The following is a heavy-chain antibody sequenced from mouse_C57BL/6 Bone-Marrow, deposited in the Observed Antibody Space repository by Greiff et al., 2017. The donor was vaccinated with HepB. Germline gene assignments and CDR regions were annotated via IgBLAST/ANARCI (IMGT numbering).Heavy chain of an antibody. CDR1: GFTFSSYA. V-gene: IGHV5-4*01. J-gene: IGHJ3*01. CDR3: ARGGDYDRFAY. Sequence: EVQGVESGGGLVKPGGSLKLSCAASGFTFSSYAMSWVRQTPEKRLEWVATISDGGSYTYYPDNVKGRFTISRDNAKNNLYLQMSPLKSEDTAMYYCARGGDYDRFAYWGQGTLVTVSA. D-gene: IGHD2-4*01. CDR2: ISDGGSYT.